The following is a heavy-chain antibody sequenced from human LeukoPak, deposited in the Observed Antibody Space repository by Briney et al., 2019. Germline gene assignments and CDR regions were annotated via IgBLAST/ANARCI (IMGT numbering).Heavy chain of an antibody. CDR3: ARSHSSSSASWMGY. V-gene: IGHV5-51*01. J-gene: IGHJ4*02. D-gene: IGHD6-6*01. CDR1: GYSFASYW. CDR2: IYPADSDT. Sequence: GESLKISCKGSGYSFASYWIAWVRQMPGKGLEWMGIIYPADSDTRYSPSFQGQVTISADKSISTAYLQWSSLKASDTAMYYCARSHSSSSASWMGYWGQGTLVTVSS.